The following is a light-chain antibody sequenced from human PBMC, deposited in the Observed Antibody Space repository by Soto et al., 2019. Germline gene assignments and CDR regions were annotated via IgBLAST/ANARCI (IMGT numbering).Light chain of an antibody. V-gene: IGLV2-14*01. J-gene: IGLJ1*01. CDR1: SSDVGGYNY. CDR2: EVS. CDR3: SSYTSSSTLV. Sequence: QSALTQPASVSGSPGQSITISCTGTSSDVGGYNYVSWYQQHPGKAPKLMIYEVSNRPSGVSNRFSGSKSGNTASLTISRLQAEDEADYYCSSYTSSSTLVFGTGTKPTVL.